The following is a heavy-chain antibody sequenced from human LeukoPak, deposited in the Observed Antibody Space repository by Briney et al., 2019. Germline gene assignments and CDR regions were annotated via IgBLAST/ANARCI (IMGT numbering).Heavy chain of an antibody. Sequence: SETLSLTCAVNGGSFSGYYWSWIRQPPGKGLEWIGEINHSGSTNYNPSLKSRVTISVDTSKNQFSLKLSSVTAADTAVYYCASSSSENEYYFDYWGQGTLVTVSS. CDR2: INHSGST. J-gene: IGHJ4*02. V-gene: IGHV4-34*01. D-gene: IGHD6-6*01. CDR1: GGSFSGYY. CDR3: ASSSSENEYYFDY.